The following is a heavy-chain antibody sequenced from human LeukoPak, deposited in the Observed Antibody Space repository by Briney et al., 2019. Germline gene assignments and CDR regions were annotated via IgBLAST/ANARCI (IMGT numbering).Heavy chain of an antibody. Sequence: SETLSLTCIVSGGSLSGSGYYWGWIRQPPGKGLEWIGYTYYSGSTYYNPSLKSRVTISVDTSKNQFSLKLSSVTAADTAVYYCARDDEYYYYGMDVWGQGTTVTVSS. CDR1: GGSLSGSGYY. V-gene: IGHV4-30-4*08. D-gene: IGHD3-16*01. J-gene: IGHJ6*02. CDR3: ARDDEYYYYGMDV. CDR2: TYYSGST.